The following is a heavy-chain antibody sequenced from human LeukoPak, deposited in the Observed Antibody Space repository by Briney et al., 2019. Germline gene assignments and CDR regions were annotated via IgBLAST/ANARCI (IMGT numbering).Heavy chain of an antibody. Sequence: GGSLRLSCAVSGITLSNYGMSWVRQAPGKGLEWVAGISGSGGSTNYADSVKGRFTISRDNPKNTLYLQMNRLRVEDTAVYFCAKRGVVIRVILVGFHKEAYYFDSWGQGARVTVSS. J-gene: IGHJ4*02. D-gene: IGHD3-22*01. CDR2: ISGSGGST. V-gene: IGHV3-23*01. CDR1: GITLSNYG. CDR3: AKRGVVIRVILVGFHKEAYYFDS.